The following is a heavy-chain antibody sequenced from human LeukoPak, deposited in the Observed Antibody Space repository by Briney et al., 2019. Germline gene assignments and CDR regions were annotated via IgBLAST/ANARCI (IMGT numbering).Heavy chain of an antibody. CDR3: ARRAGAYSHPYDY. D-gene: IGHD4/OR15-4a*01. CDR2: IYSDNT. V-gene: IGHV3-53*01. J-gene: IGHJ4*02. Sequence: GGSLRLSCTVSGLTVSSNSMSWVRQAPGKGLEWVSFIYSDNTHYSDSVKGRFTTSRDNSKNTLYLQMNSLRAEDTAVYYCARRAGAYSHPYDYWGQGTLVTVSS. CDR1: GLTVSSNS.